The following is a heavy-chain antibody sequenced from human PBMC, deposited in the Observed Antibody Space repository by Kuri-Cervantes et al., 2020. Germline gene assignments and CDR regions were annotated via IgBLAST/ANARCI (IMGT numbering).Heavy chain of an antibody. V-gene: IGHV3-9*01. J-gene: IGHJ4*02. D-gene: IGHD3-10*01. Sequence: SLKISCAASGFTFDDYAMHWVRQAPGKGLEWVSGISWNSGSIGYADSVKGRFTISRDNAKNSLYLQMNSLRAEDTALYYCAKAELSGSGTWYYFDYWGQGILVTVSS. CDR3: AKAELSGSGTWYYFDY. CDR1: GFTFDDYA. CDR2: ISWNSGSI.